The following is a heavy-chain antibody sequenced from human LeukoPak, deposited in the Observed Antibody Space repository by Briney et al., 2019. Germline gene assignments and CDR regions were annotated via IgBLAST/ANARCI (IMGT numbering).Heavy chain of an antibody. CDR3: ARGGYVSSIYDY. V-gene: IGHV1-2*04. Sequence: ASVKVSCKASGYTFTGYYMHWVRQAPGQGLEWMGRINPNSGGTNYAQKFQGWVTMTRDTSISTAYMELSRLRSDDTAVYYCARGGYVSSIYDYWGQGTLVTVSS. CDR1: GYTFTGYY. D-gene: IGHD6-13*01. CDR2: INPNSGGT. J-gene: IGHJ4*02.